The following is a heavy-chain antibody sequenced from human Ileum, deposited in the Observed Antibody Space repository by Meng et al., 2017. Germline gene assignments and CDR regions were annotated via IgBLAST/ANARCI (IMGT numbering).Heavy chain of an antibody. Sequence: QITLKESGPKLVKPKQTRTLTCTFSGFSLSTSGVRVGWIRQPPGKALEWLALIYWDDDKRYSPSLKSRLTITKDTSKNQVVLTMTNMDPVDTATYYCAHRGEQHDYWGQGTLVTVSS. CDR1: GFSLSTSGVR. V-gene: IGHV2-5*02. CDR2: IYWDDDK. J-gene: IGHJ4*02. CDR3: AHRGEQHDY. D-gene: IGHD6-13*01.